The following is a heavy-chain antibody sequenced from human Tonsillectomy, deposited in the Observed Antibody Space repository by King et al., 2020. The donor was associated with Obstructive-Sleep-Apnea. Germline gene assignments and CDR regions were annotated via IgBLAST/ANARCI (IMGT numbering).Heavy chain of an antibody. V-gene: IGHV3-30-3*01. CDR3: TRLRVAYNDLPL. D-gene: IGHD2-8*02. J-gene: IGHJ2*01. CDR1: GFTFRTYA. Sequence: VQLVESGGGVVQPGKSLRLSCAGSGFTFRTYALHWVRQAPGKGLEWVTGISNDGHNTEYSDSVKGRFTISRDNSKSTLYLQMNSLTPADTGLYYCTRLRVAYNDLPLWGRGTLVTV. CDR2: ISNDGHNT.